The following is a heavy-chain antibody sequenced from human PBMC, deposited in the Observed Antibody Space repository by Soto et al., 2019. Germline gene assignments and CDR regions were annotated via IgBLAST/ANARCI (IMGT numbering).Heavy chain of an antibody. D-gene: IGHD3-10*01. CDR1: GFTFSSYG. CDR2: ISYDGSKK. V-gene: IGHV3-30*18. Sequence: SLRLSCAASGFTFSSYGMHWVRQAPGKGLEWVAVISYDGSKKYYADSVKGRFTISRDNSKNTLYLQMNSLRAEDTAVYYCAKDRLLWFGELDHWGQGTLVTVSS. CDR3: AKDRLLWFGELDH. J-gene: IGHJ4*02.